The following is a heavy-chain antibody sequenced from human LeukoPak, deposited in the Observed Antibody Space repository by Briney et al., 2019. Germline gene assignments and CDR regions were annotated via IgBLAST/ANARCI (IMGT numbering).Heavy chain of an antibody. D-gene: IGHD3-10*01. J-gene: IGHJ5*02. CDR1: GGSISSSSYY. CDR2: IYYSGST. Sequence: SETLSLTCTVSGGSISSSSYYWGWIRQPPEKGLEWIGSIYYSGSTYYNPSLKSRVTISVDTSKNQFSLKLSSVTAADTAVYYCARHENRVTLNWFDPWGQGTLVTVSS. V-gene: IGHV4-39*01. CDR3: ARHENRVTLNWFDP.